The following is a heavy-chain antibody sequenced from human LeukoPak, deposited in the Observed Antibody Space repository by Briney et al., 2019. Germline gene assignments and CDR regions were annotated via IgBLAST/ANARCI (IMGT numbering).Heavy chain of an antibody. CDR3: ARLIGYYGTRSGMDV. D-gene: IGHD3-10*01. CDR2: ISNSGSTI. V-gene: IGHV3-48*03. CDR1: GFTFSSYD. Sequence: GGSLRLSCAASGFTFSSYDMMWLRQAPGMGLEWVSYISNSGSTIYYADSVKVRFTISRDNTKNSLYLQMNSLRDEATALYYCARLIGYYGTRSGMDVWGQGTTVTVSS. J-gene: IGHJ6*02.